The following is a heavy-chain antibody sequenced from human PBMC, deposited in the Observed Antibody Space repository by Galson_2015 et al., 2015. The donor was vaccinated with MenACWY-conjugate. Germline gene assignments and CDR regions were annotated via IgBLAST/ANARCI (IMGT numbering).Heavy chain of an antibody. Sequence: SVKVSCKASGLPLSDVSIHWVRQAPGQGLEWMGGFDPEDGEIITTQKFQGRIRMTEDTSTDTAYMELNSLRSEDTALYFCAADRYFSKYYFDYWGQGTLLTVSS. CDR1: GLPLSDVS. V-gene: IGHV1-24*01. J-gene: IGHJ4*02. D-gene: IGHD2/OR15-2a*01. CDR3: AADRYFSKYYFDY. CDR2: FDPEDGEI.